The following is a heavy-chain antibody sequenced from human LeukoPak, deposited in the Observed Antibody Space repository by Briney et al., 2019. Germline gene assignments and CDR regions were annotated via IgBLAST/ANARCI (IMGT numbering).Heavy chain of an antibody. V-gene: IGHV1-2*02. CDR3: ARSGYSGYDWVGFDY. Sequence: ASVKVSCKASGYTFTDYYMHWVRQAPGQGLEWMGWINPNSGDTNYAQKFQGRVTMTRDTSITTAYMELSRLRFDDTAVYYCARSGYSGYDWVGFDYWGQGTLVTVSS. CDR2: INPNSGDT. D-gene: IGHD5-12*01. J-gene: IGHJ4*02. CDR1: GYTFTDYY.